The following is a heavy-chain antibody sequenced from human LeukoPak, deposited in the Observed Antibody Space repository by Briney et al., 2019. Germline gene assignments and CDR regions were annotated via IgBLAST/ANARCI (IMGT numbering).Heavy chain of an antibody. V-gene: IGHV3-23*01. CDR1: GFTFSNYA. CDR2: LSGSGGGT. CDR3: AKDRTPYSRSGGYYLGAFDL. Sequence: GGSLRLSCAASGFTFSNYAMTWVRQAPGKGLEWVSSLSGSGGGTWYAGSVKGRFSISRDNSKNTLYLEMNSLRAEDTAVYYCAKDRTPYSRSGGYYLGAFDLWGHGTLVTVSS. D-gene: IGHD3-22*01. J-gene: IGHJ3*01.